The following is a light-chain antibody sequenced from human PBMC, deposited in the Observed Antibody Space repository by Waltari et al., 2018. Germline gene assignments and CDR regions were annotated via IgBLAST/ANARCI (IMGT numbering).Light chain of an antibody. CDR3: QQYNTYSRT. CDR1: QSMSNW. Sequence: DIQMTQSPSTLSASIGDRVTITCRASQSMSNWLALYQQKPGKAPKPLIYGAASLESGVPSRFSGSGSGTEFTLTISSLQPDDFATYYCQQYNTYSRTFGQGTTVEVK. J-gene: IGKJ1*01. V-gene: IGKV1-5*01. CDR2: GAA.